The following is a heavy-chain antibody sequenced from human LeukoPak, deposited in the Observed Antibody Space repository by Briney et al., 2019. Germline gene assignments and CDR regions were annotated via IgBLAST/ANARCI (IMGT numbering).Heavy chain of an antibody. Sequence: ASVKVSCKAPGYTFTGYYMHWVRQAPGQGLEWMGWINPNSGHTKYAQKFQGRVTMTRDTSISTAYMELSRLRSDDTAVYYCARPMLRGVNWFDPWGQGTLVTVSS. V-gene: IGHV1-2*02. J-gene: IGHJ5*02. CDR2: INPNSGHT. D-gene: IGHD3-10*01. CDR3: ARPMLRGVNWFDP. CDR1: GYTFTGYY.